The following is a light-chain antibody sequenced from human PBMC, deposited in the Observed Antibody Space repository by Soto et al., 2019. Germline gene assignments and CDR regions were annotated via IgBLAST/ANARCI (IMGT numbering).Light chain of an antibody. CDR3: QQYCRSPSIT. V-gene: IGKV3-20*01. CDR2: GAY. J-gene: IGKJ5*01. Sequence: EIVLTQPPGTLSLSPGERATLSCRASQSVSSSYLTWYQQKPGQAPRLLIYGAYSRATGIPDRFSGSGSGTDFTLTISRLEPEDFAVYYCQQYCRSPSITFGLGTRLEFK. CDR1: QSVSSSY.